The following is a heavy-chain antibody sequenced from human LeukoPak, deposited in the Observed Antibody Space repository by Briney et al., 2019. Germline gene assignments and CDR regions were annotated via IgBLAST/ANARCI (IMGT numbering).Heavy chain of an antibody. Sequence: PSHTLSLICAFYGGSFSGYYWRWIRQPPGKGQEWIGEINHRGSTNYNPSLKRQVTISVDKSKNQFSLKLSSVTASDSAVYYCARGFNYCSSTSCYEAYFDYWGQGTLVTVSS. J-gene: IGHJ4*02. CDR2: INHRGST. CDR1: GGSFSGYY. D-gene: IGHD2-2*01. CDR3: ARGFNYCSSTSCYEAYFDY. V-gene: IGHV4-34*01.